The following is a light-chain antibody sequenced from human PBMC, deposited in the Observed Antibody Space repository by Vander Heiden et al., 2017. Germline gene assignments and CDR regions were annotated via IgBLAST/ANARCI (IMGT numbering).Light chain of an antibody. J-gene: IGLJ2*01. V-gene: IGLV3-21*02. CDR2: DDK. CDR1: MIGSNG. Sequence: SYVLTPPPSVSVAPRPTATLPWGGNMIGSNGVHWDQQRPGQAPVLVVYDDKARPSGIPERLSGSNSGNTATLTISRVEAGDEAEYYCQVWDGSSDQLVFGGGTKLTVL. CDR3: QVWDGSSDQLV.